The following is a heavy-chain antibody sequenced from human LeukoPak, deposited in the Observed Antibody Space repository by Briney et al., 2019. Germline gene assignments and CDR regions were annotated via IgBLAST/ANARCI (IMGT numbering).Heavy chain of an antibody. J-gene: IGHJ5*02. CDR1: GGSFSSSSYY. D-gene: IGHD4-11*01. CDR2: IYYSGST. Sequence: SETLSLTCTVSGGSFSSSSYYWGWIRQPPGKGLEWIGSIYYSGSTYYNPSLKSRVTISVDTSKNQFSLKLSSVTAADTAVYYCARYSNSNWFDPWGQGTLVTVSS. V-gene: IGHV4-39*01. CDR3: ARYSNSNWFDP.